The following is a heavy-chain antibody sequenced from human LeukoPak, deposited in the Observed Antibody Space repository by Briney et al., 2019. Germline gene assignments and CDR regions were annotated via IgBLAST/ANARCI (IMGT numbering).Heavy chain of an antibody. V-gene: IGHV5-51*01. J-gene: IGHJ4*02. D-gene: IGHD6-19*01. CDR3: VRHPQRSGWSHFDY. Sequence: GESLKISCKVSGYSFTACWIGWVRQMPGMGLEWVAITYPGDPNTVYSPSFQGQVTISADTSISTAYLQWNSLRASDTAMYFCVRHPQRSGWSHFDYWGQGTLVTVSP. CDR1: GYSFTACW. CDR2: TYPGDPNT.